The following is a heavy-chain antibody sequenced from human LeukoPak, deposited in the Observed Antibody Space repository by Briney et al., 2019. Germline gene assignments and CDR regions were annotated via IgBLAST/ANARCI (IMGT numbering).Heavy chain of an antibody. V-gene: IGHV3-49*04. Sequence: GRSLRLSCTASGFTFSDYAVSWVRQAPGKGLEWVGFIRSQAYDGTTEYAASVKGRFTISRDDSKSMAYLQMNSLKTEDTAVYYCARAVLSGGGPGDNWFDPWGQGTLVTVSS. D-gene: IGHD2-15*01. CDR2: IRSQAYDGTT. CDR1: GFTFSDYA. J-gene: IGHJ5*02. CDR3: ARAVLSGGGPGDNWFDP.